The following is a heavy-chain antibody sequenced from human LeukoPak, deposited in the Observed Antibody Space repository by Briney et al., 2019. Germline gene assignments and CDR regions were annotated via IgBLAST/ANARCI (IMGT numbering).Heavy chain of an antibody. CDR3: ARDLGSSWYVISDYYYYYSMDV. CDR2: IKQDGSEK. CDR1: GFTFSSYW. J-gene: IGHJ6*02. D-gene: IGHD6-13*01. V-gene: IGHV3-7*01. Sequence: GGSLRLSCAASGFTFSSYWMSWVRQAPGKGLEWVANIKQDGSEKYYVDSVKGRFTISRDNAKNSLYLQMNSLRAEDTAVYYCARDLGSSWYVISDYYYYYSMDVWGQGTTVTVSS.